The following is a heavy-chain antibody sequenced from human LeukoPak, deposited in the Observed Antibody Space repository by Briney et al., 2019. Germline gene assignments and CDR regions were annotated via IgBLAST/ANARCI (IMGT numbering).Heavy chain of an antibody. V-gene: IGHV3-11*04. CDR3: AKDRAVAGAAYYFDY. CDR1: GFTFSDYY. CDR2: ISSSGSTI. Sequence: GGSLRLSCAASGFTFSDYYMSWIRQAPGKGLEWVSYISSSGSTIYYADSVKGRFTISRDNAKNSLYLQMNSLRAEDTAVYYCAKDRAVAGAAYYFDYWGQGTLVTVSS. J-gene: IGHJ4*02. D-gene: IGHD6-19*01.